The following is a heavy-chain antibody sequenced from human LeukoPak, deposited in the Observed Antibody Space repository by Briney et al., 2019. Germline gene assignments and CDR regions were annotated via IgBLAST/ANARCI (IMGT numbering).Heavy chain of an antibody. D-gene: IGHD1-7*01. CDR2: IKSDGSST. Sequence: PGGSLRLSCAASGFTFSGYAMNWVRQAPGKGLVWVSRIKSDGSSTAYADSVKGRFTISRDNAKNTLYLQMNSLRAEDTAVYYCASYNWNFLNDYWGQGTLVTVSS. CDR1: GFTFSGYA. CDR3: ASYNWNFLNDY. V-gene: IGHV3-74*01. J-gene: IGHJ4*02.